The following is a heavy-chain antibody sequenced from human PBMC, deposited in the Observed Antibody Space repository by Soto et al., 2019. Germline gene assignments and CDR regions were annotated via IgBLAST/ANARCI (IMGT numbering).Heavy chain of an antibody. V-gene: IGHV4-31*03. D-gene: IGHD2-2*01. Sequence: QVQLQESGPGLVKPSQTLSLTCTVSGGSISSGGYYWSWIRQHPGKGLEWIGYICYSGSTYYSPSLKSRVTLPVDTSKNQFSPKLSSVTAADTAVYYCARSSTSANYFDYWGQGTLVTVSS. J-gene: IGHJ4*02. CDR3: ARSSTSANYFDY. CDR1: GGSISSGGYY. CDR2: ICYSGST.